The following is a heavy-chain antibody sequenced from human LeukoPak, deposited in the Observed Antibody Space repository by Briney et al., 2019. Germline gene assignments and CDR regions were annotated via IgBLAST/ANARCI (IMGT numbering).Heavy chain of an antibody. CDR2: IYYSGST. CDR1: GGSISSSSYY. CDR3: ARDSGSGSGDPNFDY. Sequence: SETLSLTCTVSGGSISSSSYYWGWIRQPPGKGLEWIGSIYYSGSTYYNPSLKSRVTISVDTSKNQFSLKLSSVTAADTAVYYCARDSGSGSGDPNFDYWGQGTLVTVSS. D-gene: IGHD3-10*01. V-gene: IGHV4-39*07. J-gene: IGHJ4*02.